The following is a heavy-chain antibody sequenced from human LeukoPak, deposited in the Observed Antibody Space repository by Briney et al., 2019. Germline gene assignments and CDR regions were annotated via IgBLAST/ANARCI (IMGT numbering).Heavy chain of an antibody. V-gene: IGHV3-21*01. CDR3: ARGSGWYFPPDY. CDR1: GFTFSSYS. Sequence: PGGSLRLSCAASGFTFSSYSMNWVRQAPGKGLEWVSSISSSSSYIYYADSVKGRFTISRDNAKNSLYLQMNSLRAEDTAVYYCARGSGWYFPPDYWGQGTLVTVSS. J-gene: IGHJ4*02. CDR2: ISSSSSYI. D-gene: IGHD6-19*01.